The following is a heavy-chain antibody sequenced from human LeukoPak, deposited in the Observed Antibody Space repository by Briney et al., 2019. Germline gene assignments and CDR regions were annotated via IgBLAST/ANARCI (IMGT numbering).Heavy chain of an antibody. V-gene: IGHV3-11*04. CDR1: GFTFSDYY. D-gene: IGHD4-11*01. CDR2: ISSSGSTI. Sequence: GGSLRLSCAASGFTFSDYYMSWIRQAPGKGLEWVSYISSSGSTIYYADSVKGRFTISRDNAKNSLYLQMNSLRVEDTAVYYCARVSFRSLLRLTTGDLDYWGQGTLVTVSS. J-gene: IGHJ4*02. CDR3: ARVSFRSLLRLTTGDLDY.